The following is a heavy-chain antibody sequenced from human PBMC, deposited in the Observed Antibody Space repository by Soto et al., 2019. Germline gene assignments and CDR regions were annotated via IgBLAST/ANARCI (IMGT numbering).Heavy chain of an antibody. V-gene: IGHV4-61*01. CDR1: DGSVNTGNYY. J-gene: IGHJ4*02. D-gene: IGHD3-16*01. Sequence: QAQLQESGPGLVKPSETLSLTCSVSDGSVNTGNYYWSWIRQPPGKGLEWIGHIYYIGTTNYNPSLTSRVTISADTSKNQFSLKVTSVTAADTAVYFCAREEKQLSRYGGDFDYWGQGILVTVSS. CDR3: AREEKQLSRYGGDFDY. CDR2: IYYIGTT.